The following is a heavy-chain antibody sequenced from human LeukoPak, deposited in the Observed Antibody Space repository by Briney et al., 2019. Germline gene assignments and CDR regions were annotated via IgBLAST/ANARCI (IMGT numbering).Heavy chain of an antibody. J-gene: IGHJ4*02. Sequence: PSETLSLTCTVSGGSISSYSWNWIRQPAGKGLEWIGRIYSSATTNYNPSLKSRVTMSVDTSNNHFSLKLNSVTAADTAVYFCARGYFGDYGLYFDYWGQGILVTVPS. V-gene: IGHV4-4*07. D-gene: IGHD4-17*01. CDR2: IYSSATT. CDR3: ARGYFGDYGLYFDY. CDR1: GGSISSYS.